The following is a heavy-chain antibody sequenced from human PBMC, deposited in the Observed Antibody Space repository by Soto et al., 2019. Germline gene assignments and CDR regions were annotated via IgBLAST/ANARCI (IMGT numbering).Heavy chain of an antibody. J-gene: IGHJ4*02. D-gene: IGHD3-10*02. Sequence: PSEILSLTCAVYGGSFSGYYWTWIRQPPGKGLEWIGEITHSGSTNYNPSLKSRVTISVDTSKNQFSLNLNSVTAADTAVYYCARSSVRGWSYWGQGTLVTVSS. CDR1: GGSFSGYY. V-gene: IGHV4-34*01. CDR2: ITHSGST. CDR3: ARSSVRGWSY.